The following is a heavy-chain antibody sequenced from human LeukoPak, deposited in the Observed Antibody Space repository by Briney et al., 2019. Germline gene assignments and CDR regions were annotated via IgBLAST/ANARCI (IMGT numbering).Heavy chain of an antibody. J-gene: IGHJ3*02. CDR1: GGSISSGDYY. CDR2: IYYSGST. D-gene: IGHD2-2*01. CDR3: ARDLADCSSTTCPVRAFDI. V-gene: IGHV4-30-4*02. Sequence: SETLSLTCTVSGGSISSGDYYWSWIRQPPGKGLEWIGYIYYSGSTYYNPSLKSRVTISVDTSKNQFSLKLSSVTAADTAVYYCARDLADCSSTTCPVRAFDIWGQGTMVTVSS.